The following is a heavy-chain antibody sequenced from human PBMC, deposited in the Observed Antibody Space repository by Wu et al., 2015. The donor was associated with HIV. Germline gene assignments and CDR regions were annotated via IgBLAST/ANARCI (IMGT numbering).Heavy chain of an antibody. CDR3: ARKTWGLRVVTS. D-gene: IGHD1-26*01. V-gene: IGHV1-18*01. CDR1: GYTFSSYG. CDR2: ISAFNGNT. Sequence: QVQLVQSGTEVKKPGASVKVSCKASGYTFSSYGISWVRQAPGQGLEWMGWISAFNGNTDFAQRVQDRVTMTTDTSTSTAYMELRNLGSDDTAVYYCARKTWGLRVVTSWGQGT. J-gene: IGHJ4*02.